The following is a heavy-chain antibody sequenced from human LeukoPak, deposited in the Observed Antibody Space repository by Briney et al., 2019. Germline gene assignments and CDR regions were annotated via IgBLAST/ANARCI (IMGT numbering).Heavy chain of an antibody. Sequence: SETLSLTCTVSGGSISSYYWSWIRQPPGKGLECIGYIHYSGSTSYNPSLRSRLTISVDTSKSQFSLKLSSVTAADTAVYYCARQAAGGTSPLDYWGQGTLVTVSS. J-gene: IGHJ4*02. CDR3: ARQAAGGTSPLDY. V-gene: IGHV4-59*06. D-gene: IGHD6-13*01. CDR2: IHYSGST. CDR1: GGSISSYY.